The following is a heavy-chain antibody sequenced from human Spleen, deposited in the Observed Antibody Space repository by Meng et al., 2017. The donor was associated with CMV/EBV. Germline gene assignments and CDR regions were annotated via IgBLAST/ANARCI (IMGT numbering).Heavy chain of an antibody. V-gene: IGHV3-11*04. D-gene: IGHD2-2*01. CDR3: AKVTVVPALYYYYGMDV. CDR2: MSSRGTNI. Sequence: GGSLRLSCVASGFTFTDYHMTWIRQAPGKGLEWLSYMSSRGTNINYADSVKGRLTISRDNAKNSLYLQMNSLRAEDTAVYYCAKVTVVPALYYYYGMDVWGQGTTVTVSS. CDR1: GFTFTDYH. J-gene: IGHJ6*02.